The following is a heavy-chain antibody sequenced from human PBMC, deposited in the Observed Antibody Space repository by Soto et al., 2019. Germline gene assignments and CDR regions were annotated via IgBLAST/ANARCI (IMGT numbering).Heavy chain of an antibody. D-gene: IGHD2-15*01. CDR2: MNPNSGNT. CDR1: GYTFTSYD. CDR3: AISLGYCSGGSCYSSFDY. V-gene: IGHV1-8*01. Sequence: QVPLVQSGAEVKKPGASVKVSCKASGYTFTSYDINWVRQATGQGLEWMGWMNPNSGNTGYAQKFQGRVTMTRNTSISTAYMELSSLRSEDTAVYYCAISLGYCSGGSCYSSFDYWGQGTLVTVSS. J-gene: IGHJ4*02.